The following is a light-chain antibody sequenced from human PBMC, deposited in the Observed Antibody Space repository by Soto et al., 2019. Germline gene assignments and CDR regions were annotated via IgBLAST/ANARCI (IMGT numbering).Light chain of an antibody. J-gene: IGKJ5*01. CDR1: QSFSSN. CDR3: QQYNNWPPRIT. CDR2: GAS. Sequence: EIVMTQSPATLSVSPGERATLSCRASQSFSSNLAWYQQKPGQAPRLLIYGASTRATGIPARFSGSGSGTEITLTISSLQSEDFAVYYCQQYNNWPPRITFGQGTRLEIK. V-gene: IGKV3-15*01.